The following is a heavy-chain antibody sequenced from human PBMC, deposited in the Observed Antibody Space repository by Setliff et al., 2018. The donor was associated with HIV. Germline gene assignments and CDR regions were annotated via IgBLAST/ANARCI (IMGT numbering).Heavy chain of an antibody. J-gene: IGHJ4*02. CDR3: AKDSRGGFYYFDY. CDR2: ISWNSGSI. D-gene: IGHD3-16*01. Sequence: GGSLRLSCAASGFTLDDYAMHWVRQAPGKGLEWVSGISWNSGSIGYADSVKGRFTISRDNANNSLYLQMNSLRAEDTALYYCAKDSRGGFYYFDYWGQGTLVTV. V-gene: IGHV3-9*01. CDR1: GFTLDDYA.